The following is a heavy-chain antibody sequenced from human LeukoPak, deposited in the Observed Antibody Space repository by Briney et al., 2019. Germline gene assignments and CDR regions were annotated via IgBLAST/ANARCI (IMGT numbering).Heavy chain of an antibody. Sequence: SETLSLTCTVSGGSISSGSYYWSWIRQPAGKGLEWIGRIYTSGSTNYNPSLKSRVTISVDTSKNQFSLKLSSVTAADTAVYYCARNLNWFDPWGQGTLVTVSS. V-gene: IGHV4-61*02. CDR2: IYTSGST. J-gene: IGHJ5*02. CDR3: ARNLNWFDP. CDR1: GGSISSGSYY.